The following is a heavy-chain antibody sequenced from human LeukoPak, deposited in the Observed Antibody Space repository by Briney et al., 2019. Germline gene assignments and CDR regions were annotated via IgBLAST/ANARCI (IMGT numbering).Heavy chain of an antibody. Sequence: ASAKVSCKTSGYTFTDYDVHWVRQAPGRGLEWMGWINPNSATTNYAQRLQGRVTFTRDTSLSVAYMELSSLTSEDAAVYFCARGDFGETNTAFDVWGQGTLVAVSS. V-gene: IGHV1-8*03. CDR3: ARGDFGETNTAFDV. J-gene: IGHJ3*01. CDR1: GYTFTDYD. CDR2: INPNSATT. D-gene: IGHD4-17*01.